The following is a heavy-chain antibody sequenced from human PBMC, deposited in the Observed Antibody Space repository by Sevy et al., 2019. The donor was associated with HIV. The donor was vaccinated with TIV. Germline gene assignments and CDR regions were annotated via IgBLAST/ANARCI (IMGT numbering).Heavy chain of an antibody. J-gene: IGHJ4*02. Sequence: GGSLRLSCAATGFTFSNYAMHWVRQAPGKGMEWVAIIWSDGAYQYHGDSVKGRFTISRDNSKNTRYLQMNKLRVEDTAVYYCARGGYYYDNAAYYALDSWGQGTLVTVSS. CDR2: IWSDGAYQ. CDR3: ARGGYYYDNAAYYALDS. D-gene: IGHD3-22*01. CDR1: GFTFSNYA. V-gene: IGHV3-33*01.